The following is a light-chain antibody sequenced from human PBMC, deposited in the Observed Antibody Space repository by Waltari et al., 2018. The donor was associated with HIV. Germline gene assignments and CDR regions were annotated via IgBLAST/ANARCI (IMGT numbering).Light chain of an antibody. V-gene: IGLV2-14*01. Sequence: QSALTQPASVSGSPGQSITISCTGTSSDVGAYNDVSWSQQHPGKVPKLLIFDVTNRPSGVSNRFSGSKSANTASLTISAVQAEDEAHYYCSSYTSAETVVFGGGTKLTVL. CDR2: DVT. CDR1: SSDVGAYND. CDR3: SSYTSAETVV. J-gene: IGLJ2*01.